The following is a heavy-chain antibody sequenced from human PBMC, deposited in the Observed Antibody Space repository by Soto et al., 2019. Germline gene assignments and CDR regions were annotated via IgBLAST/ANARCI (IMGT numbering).Heavy chain of an antibody. CDR3: ARVTAAAGNVRDYYYYYYGMDV. J-gene: IGHJ6*02. CDR1: GGTFCSYA. D-gene: IGHD6-13*01. Sequence: SVKVSCQASGGTFCSYAISWVRQAPGQGLEWMGGIIPIFGTANYAQKFQGRVTITADESTSTAYMELSSLRSEDTAVYYCARVTAAAGNVRDYYYYYYGMDVWGQGTTVTVSS. CDR2: IIPIFGTA. V-gene: IGHV1-69*13.